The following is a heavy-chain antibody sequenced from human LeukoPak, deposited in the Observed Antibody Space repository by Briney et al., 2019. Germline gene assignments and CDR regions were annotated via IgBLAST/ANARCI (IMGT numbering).Heavy chain of an antibody. Sequence: GGSLRLSCAAAGFTLSSDWMHWVRQAPGKGLAWVSRIDSDESRLWYADSVRGRFTISRDIAKNTLFLQMDSLRVEDTAVYYCARGGRLGAFDIWGQGTMVTVSS. V-gene: IGHV3-74*01. CDR3: ARGGRLGAFDI. D-gene: IGHD3-16*01. J-gene: IGHJ3*02. CDR1: GFTLSSDW. CDR2: IDSDESRL.